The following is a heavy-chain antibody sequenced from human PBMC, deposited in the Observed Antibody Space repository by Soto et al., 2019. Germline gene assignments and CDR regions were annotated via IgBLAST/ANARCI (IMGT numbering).Heavy chain of an antibody. V-gene: IGHV4-4*07. J-gene: IGHJ3*02. CDR1: VGSFSNSY. CDR2: TYTSGST. Sequence: PSKTLSLTCNVSVGSFSNSYWGWIRQPAGKGLEWIGRTYTSGSTTSNPSLKSRVSMSVDTSKSQFSLRLSSVTAADTAVYYCARAPLRTTIPKDAFDIWGQVTVVTVSS. CDR3: ARAPLRTTIPKDAFDI. D-gene: IGHD5-12*01.